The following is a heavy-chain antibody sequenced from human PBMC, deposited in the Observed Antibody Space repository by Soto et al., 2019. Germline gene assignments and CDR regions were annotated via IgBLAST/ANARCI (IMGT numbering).Heavy chain of an antibody. D-gene: IGHD3-22*01. CDR3: AKDNYYDSSGYPDY. CDR1: GFTFSSYA. Sequence: PGGSLRLSCAASGFTFSSYAMSWVRQAPGKGLEWVSAISGSGGSTYYADSVKGRFTISRDNSKNTLYLQMNSLRAEDTAVYYCAKDNYYDSSGYPDYWGQGTLVTVS. V-gene: IGHV3-23*01. CDR2: ISGSGGST. J-gene: IGHJ4*02.